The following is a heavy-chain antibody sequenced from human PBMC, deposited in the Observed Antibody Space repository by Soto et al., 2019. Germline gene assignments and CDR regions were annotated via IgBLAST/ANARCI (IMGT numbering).Heavy chain of an antibody. Sequence: VVSLRLSFASSGFTFSIYAMSWFRQAPGKGLEWVSAISGSGGSTYYADSVKGRFTISRDNSKNTLYLQMNSLRAEDTAVYYCAGSRATSLSSYSGMDGWAKGTKVTVS. D-gene: IGHD1-26*01. CDR2: ISGSGGST. CDR3: AGSRATSLSSYSGMDG. CDR1: GFTFSIYA. V-gene: IGHV3-23*01. J-gene: IGHJ6*04.